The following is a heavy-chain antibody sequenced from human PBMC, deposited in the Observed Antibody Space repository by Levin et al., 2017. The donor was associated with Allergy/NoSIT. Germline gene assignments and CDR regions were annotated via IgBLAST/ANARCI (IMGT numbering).Heavy chain of an antibody. Sequence: GGSLRLSCTTSGFTFGDYALNWFRQAPGKRLEWVGFIRSKAYGGTTEYAASVKGRFTISRDDSKSIAYLQMSNLKTEDTALYYCTRDDFRPWPYFDYWGQGTLVTVSS. J-gene: IGHJ4*02. CDR2: IRSKAYGGTT. V-gene: IGHV3-49*03. CDR3: TRDDFRPWPYFDY. D-gene: IGHD3-3*01. CDR1: GFTFGDYA.